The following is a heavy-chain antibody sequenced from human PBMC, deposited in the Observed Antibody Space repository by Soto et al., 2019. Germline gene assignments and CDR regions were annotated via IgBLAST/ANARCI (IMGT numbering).Heavy chain of an antibody. CDR2: IVPIFGSV. Sequence: ASVKVSCKASGGSFSSYPITWVRQAPGQGLEWMGGIVPIFGSVTYAQKFQGRLTITADESTSTAYMEMNSLRSEDTALYYCARPRTVATTKGYDYWGQGTLVTVSS. CDR3: ARPRTVATTKGYDY. CDR1: GGSFSSYP. V-gene: IGHV1-69*13. J-gene: IGHJ4*02. D-gene: IGHD1-1*01.